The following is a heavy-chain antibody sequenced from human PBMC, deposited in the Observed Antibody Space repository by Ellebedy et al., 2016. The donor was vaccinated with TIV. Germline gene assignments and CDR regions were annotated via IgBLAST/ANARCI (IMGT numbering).Heavy chain of an antibody. V-gene: IGHV3-30-3*01. CDR3: ARDGRDSTVTTPYWYFDL. D-gene: IGHD4-17*01. CDR2: ISYDGSNK. Sequence: GGSLRLXCAASGFTFSSYAMHWVRQAPGKGLEWVAVISYDGSNKYYADSVKGRFTISRDNSKNTLYLQMNSLRAEDTAVYYCARDGRDSTVTTPYWYFDLWGRGTLVTVSS. J-gene: IGHJ2*01. CDR1: GFTFSSYA.